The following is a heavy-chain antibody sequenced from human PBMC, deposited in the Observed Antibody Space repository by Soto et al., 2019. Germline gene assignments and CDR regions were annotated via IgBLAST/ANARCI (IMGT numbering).Heavy chain of an antibody. CDR3: ARQGAVTTGYYYYGMDV. CDR2: IDPSDSYT. D-gene: IGHD4-17*01. J-gene: IGHJ6*02. CDR1: GYSFTSYW. V-gene: IGHV5-10-1*01. Sequence: GESLKISCKGSGYSFTSYWISWVRQMPGKGLEWMGRIDPSDSYTNYSPSFQGHVTISADKSISTAYLQWSSLKASDTAMYYCARQGAVTTGYYYYGMDVWGQGTTVTVSS.